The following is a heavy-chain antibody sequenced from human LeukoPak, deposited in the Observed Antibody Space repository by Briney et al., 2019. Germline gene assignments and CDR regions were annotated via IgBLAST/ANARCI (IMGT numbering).Heavy chain of an antibody. J-gene: IGHJ6*03. V-gene: IGHV4-59*01. CDR3: ARTTEGGYTYGYFYYYYMDV. CDR2: IYYSGST. D-gene: IGHD5-18*01. Sequence: SETLSLTCTASGFSISSYYRSWIRQPPGKGLEWIGSIYYSGSTNYNPSLKSRVAISVDTSKNQFSLKLTSVTAADTAVYYCARTTEGGYTYGYFYYYYMDVWGKGTTVTISS. CDR1: GFSISSYY.